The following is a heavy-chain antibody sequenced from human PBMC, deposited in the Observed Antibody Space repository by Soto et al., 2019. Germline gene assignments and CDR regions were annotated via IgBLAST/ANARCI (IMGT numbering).Heavy chain of an antibody. Sequence: QVQLVQSGAEVKKPGSSVKVSCKASGDTFSSYTISWVRQAPGQGLEWMGRIIPILDIANYAQKFQGRVTITADNSTSPAYMGRSSRRSEETAVYYCAAGGHGAFDIWGQGTLVTVSS. CDR3: AAGGHGAFDI. CDR2: IIPILDIA. J-gene: IGHJ3*02. CDR1: GDTFSSYT. D-gene: IGHD1-26*01. V-gene: IGHV1-69*02.